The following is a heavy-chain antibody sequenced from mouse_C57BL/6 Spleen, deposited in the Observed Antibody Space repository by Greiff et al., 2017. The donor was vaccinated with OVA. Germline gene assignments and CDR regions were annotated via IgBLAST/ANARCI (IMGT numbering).Heavy chain of an antibody. CDR2: ISYSGST. CDR3: ARGDYDDWYFDV. Sequence: EVKLVESGPGMVKPSQSLSLTCTVTGYSITSGYDWHWIRHFPGNKLEWMGYISYSGSTNYNPSLKSRISITHDTSKNHFFLKLNSVTTEDTATYYCARGDYDDWYFDVWGTGTTVTVSS. V-gene: IGHV3-1*01. D-gene: IGHD2-4*01. J-gene: IGHJ1*03. CDR1: GYSITSGYD.